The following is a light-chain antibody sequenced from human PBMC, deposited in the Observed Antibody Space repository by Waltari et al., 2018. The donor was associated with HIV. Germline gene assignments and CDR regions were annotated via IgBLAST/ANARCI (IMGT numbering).Light chain of an antibody. J-gene: IGLJ3*02. Sequence: QSVLTQPPSVSAAPGQKVTISCSGSSSNIGNNSVSWYQQQPGTAPKLLIYDNNKRPSGIPDRFSGSKSGTSATLGITGLQTVDEADYYCGTWDSSLSAGVFGGGTKLTVL. V-gene: IGLV1-51*01. CDR1: SSNIGNNS. CDR3: GTWDSSLSAGV. CDR2: DNN.